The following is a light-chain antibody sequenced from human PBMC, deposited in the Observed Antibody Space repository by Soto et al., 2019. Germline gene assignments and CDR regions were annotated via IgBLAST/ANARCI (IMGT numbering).Light chain of an antibody. V-gene: IGKV1-33*01. CDR1: QDINNY. CDR2: DAT. J-gene: IGKJ1*01. CDR3: QQYNSFPWT. Sequence: DIQMTQSPSSLSASVGDRVTITCQASQDINNYLNWYQKKPGKDPKILIFDATNLETGVPSNFSGSGSGTEFNLTISRLQTEDFATYYCQQYNSFPWTFGQGTKVDIK.